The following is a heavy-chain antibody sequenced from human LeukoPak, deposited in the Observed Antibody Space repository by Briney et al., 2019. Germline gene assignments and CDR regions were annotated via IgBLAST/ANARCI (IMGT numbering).Heavy chain of an antibody. CDR2: IYSGGST. Sequence: GGSLRLSCAASGFTVSSNYMSWVRQAPGKGLEWVSVIYSGGSTYYADSVKGRFTISRDKSKNSLYLQMNSLRTEDTGLYYCTKDIRSYYESSGYYSYFDSWGQGTLVTVSS. D-gene: IGHD3-22*01. J-gene: IGHJ4*02. CDR3: TKDIRSYYESSGYYSYFDS. CDR1: GFTVSSNY. V-gene: IGHV3-53*05.